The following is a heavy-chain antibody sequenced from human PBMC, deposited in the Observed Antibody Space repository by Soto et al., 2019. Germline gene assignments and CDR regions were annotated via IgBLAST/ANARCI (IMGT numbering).Heavy chain of an antibody. CDR2: ISWDGGST. D-gene: IGHD5-12*01. J-gene: IGHJ6*02. CDR1: GFSFYDYA. CDR3: AKDGGYSGYGNYCYYYGMDV. Sequence: GGSMKLCSGASGFSFYDYAMHWVRKDPGKGLEWVSLISWDGGSTYYADSVKGRFTISRDNSKNSLYLQMNSLRAEDTALYYCAKDGGYSGYGNYCYYYGMDVWGQRTTVTAP. V-gene: IGHV3-43D*04.